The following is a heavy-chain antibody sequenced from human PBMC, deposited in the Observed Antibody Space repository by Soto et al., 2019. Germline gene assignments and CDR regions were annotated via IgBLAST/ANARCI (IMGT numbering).Heavy chain of an antibody. J-gene: IGHJ5*02. D-gene: IGHD3-3*01. V-gene: IGHV1-8*01. CDR2: MNPNSGNT. CDR3: ARGAILNWFDP. CDR1: GYTFTSYD. Sequence: QVQLVQSGAEVKKPGASVKVSCKASGYTFTSYDINWVRQATGQGLEWMGWMNPNSGNTGYAQKSPXXGTMTRNTSISTAYMELSSLRSEDTALYYCARGAILNWFDPWGQGTLVTVSS.